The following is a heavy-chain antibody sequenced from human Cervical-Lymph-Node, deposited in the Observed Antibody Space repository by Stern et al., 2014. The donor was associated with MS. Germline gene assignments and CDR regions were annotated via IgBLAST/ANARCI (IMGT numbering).Heavy chain of an antibody. V-gene: IGHV3-11*01. CDR3: AKGDHYASH. CDR1: GFTFSDFY. J-gene: IGHJ4*02. D-gene: IGHD3-10*01. CDR2: ISSSGSTI. Sequence: DQLVESGGGLVKPGGSLRLSWAVSGFTFSDFYMSWIRQAPGTGLEWVSFISSSGSTIYYADAGKGRFTISRDNDKNSMFLQMNSLRADDTAVYYCAKGDHYASHWGQGTLVTVSS.